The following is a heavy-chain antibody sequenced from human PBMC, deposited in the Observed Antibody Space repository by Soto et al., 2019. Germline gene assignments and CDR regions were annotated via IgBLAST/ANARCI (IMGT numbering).Heavy chain of an antibody. CDR1: GFSFDDYG. CDR2: INWNGRTK. CDR3: ARASPRGRYFDWLIFPLGH. V-gene: IGHV3-20*04. J-gene: IGHJ4*02. D-gene: IGHD3-9*01. Sequence: GGSLRLSCAASGFSFDDYGMSWVRQVPGKRLEWVAGINWNGRTKDYVDSVKGQFTISRDTAKSSVYLQMSSLRAEDTALYFCARASPRGRYFDWLIFPLGHWGQGTLVTSPQ.